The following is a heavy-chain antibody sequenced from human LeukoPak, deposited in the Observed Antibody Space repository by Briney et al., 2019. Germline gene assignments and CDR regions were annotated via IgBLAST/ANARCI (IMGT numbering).Heavy chain of an antibody. J-gene: IGHJ5*02. D-gene: IGHD2-15*01. CDR2: IWYDGSNK. Sequence: PGRSLRLSCAASGFTFSSYGMHWVRQAPGKGLEWVAVIWYDGSNKYYADSVKGRFTISRDNSKNTLYLQMNSLRAEDTTVSYCAREGYLGYCSGGSCFNWFDPWGQGTLVTVSS. CDR3: AREGYLGYCSGGSCFNWFDP. CDR1: GFTFSSYG. V-gene: IGHV3-33*01.